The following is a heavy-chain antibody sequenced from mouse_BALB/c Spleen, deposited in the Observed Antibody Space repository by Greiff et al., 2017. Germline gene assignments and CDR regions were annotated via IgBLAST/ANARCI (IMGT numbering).Heavy chain of an antibody. Sequence: EVQVVESGGGLVKPGGSLKLSCAASGFTFSSYAMSWVRQTPEKRLEWVASISSGGSTYYPDSVKGRFTISRDNARNILYLQMSSLRSEDTAMYYCARAYYRYDVEAMDYWGQGTSVTVSS. CDR3: ARAYYRYDVEAMDY. D-gene: IGHD2-14*01. J-gene: IGHJ4*01. V-gene: IGHV5-6-5*01. CDR1: GFTFSSYA. CDR2: ISSGGST.